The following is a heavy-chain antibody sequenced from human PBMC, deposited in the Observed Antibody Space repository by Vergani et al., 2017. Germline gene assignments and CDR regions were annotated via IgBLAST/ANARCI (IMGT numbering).Heavy chain of an antibody. Sequence: QVQLQESGPGLVKPSQTLSLTCTVSGGSISSGSYYGSWIRQPAGKGLEWIGRIYTSGSTNYNPTLKSRVTISVDTSKNQFSLKLSSVTAADTAVYYCARATLRWLRLHYWRQGTLVTVSS. D-gene: IGHD5-24*01. J-gene: IGHJ4*02. CDR1: GGSISSGSYY. CDR3: ARATLRWLRLHY. V-gene: IGHV4-61*02. CDR2: IYTSGST.